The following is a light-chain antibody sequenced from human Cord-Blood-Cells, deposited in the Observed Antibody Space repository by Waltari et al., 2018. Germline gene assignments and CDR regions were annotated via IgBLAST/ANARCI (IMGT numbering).Light chain of an antibody. CDR2: DVS. CDR3: SSYTSSSTWV. Sequence: QSALTQPASVSGSPGQSITISCTGTSSDVGGYNYVSWYQQHPGKAPKLMIYDVSNRPSGVSNRFSGYKSGNTASLTISGLQADDEADYYCSSYTSSSTWVFGGGTKLTIL. J-gene: IGLJ3*02. V-gene: IGLV2-14*01. CDR1: SSDVGGYNY.